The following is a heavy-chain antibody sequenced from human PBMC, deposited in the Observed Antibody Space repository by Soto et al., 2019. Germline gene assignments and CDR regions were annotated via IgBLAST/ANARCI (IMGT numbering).Heavy chain of an antibody. J-gene: IGHJ4*02. V-gene: IGHV3-9*01. CDR1: GFTFDDFA. Sequence: EVHLVDSGGGLAQPGRSLRLSCAASGFTFDDFAMHWVRRVPGKGLEWVSSITWNGNITGYADSVKGRFIISRDNAKNSLYLQMNSLRREDTALYYCAKGGPDAFCGGGRCYFESWGQGTQVTVSS. CDR2: ITWNGNIT. CDR3: AKGGPDAFCGGGRCYFES. D-gene: IGHD2-21*01.